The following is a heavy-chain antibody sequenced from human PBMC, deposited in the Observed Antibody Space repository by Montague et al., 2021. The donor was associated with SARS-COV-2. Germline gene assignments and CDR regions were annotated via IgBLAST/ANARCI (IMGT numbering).Heavy chain of an antibody. CDR2: IGSGGGT. V-gene: IGHV3-53*01. D-gene: IGHD1-26*01. J-gene: IGHJ4*02. CDR3: AKGGAQGSRSLDY. Sequence: SLRLSCAASGFSVSSNYLNWVRQAPGKGLEWVSFIGSGGGTYYADSVEGRFTISGDTSRNTLYLQMNSLRAEDTAVYYCAKGGAQGSRSLDYWGQGTLVTVSS. CDR1: GFSVSSNY.